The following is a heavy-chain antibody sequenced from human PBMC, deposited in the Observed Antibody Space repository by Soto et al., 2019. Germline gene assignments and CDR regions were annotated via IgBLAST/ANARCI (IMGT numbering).Heavy chain of an antibody. CDR2: IYYSGST. CDR1: GGSISSSSYY. J-gene: IGHJ3*02. V-gene: IGHV4-39*01. CDR3: ARSWGYSGYDNDAFDI. Sequence: SETLSLTCTVSGGSISSSSYYWGWIRQPPGKGLEWIGSIYYSGSTYYNPSLKSRVTISVDTSKNQFSLKLSSVTAADTAVYYCARSWGYSGYDNDAFDIWGQGTMVTVSS. D-gene: IGHD5-12*01.